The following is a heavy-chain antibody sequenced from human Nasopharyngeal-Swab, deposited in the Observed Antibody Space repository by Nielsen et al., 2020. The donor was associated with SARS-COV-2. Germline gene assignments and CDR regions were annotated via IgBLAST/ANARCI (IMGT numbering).Heavy chain of an antibody. J-gene: IGHJ6*03. CDR2: TYYRSKWYN. V-gene: IGHV6-1*01. D-gene: IGHD4-17*01. CDR1: GDSVSSSSAA. Sequence: SETLSLTCAISGDSVSSSSAAWNWIRQSPSSGLEWLGRTYYRSKWYNDYAVRVKSRITINPDTSKKQFSLHLNSVTPEDTAVYYCARARGAYGDYYYYYYTDVRGKGTTVTVSS. CDR3: ARARGAYGDYYYYYYTDV.